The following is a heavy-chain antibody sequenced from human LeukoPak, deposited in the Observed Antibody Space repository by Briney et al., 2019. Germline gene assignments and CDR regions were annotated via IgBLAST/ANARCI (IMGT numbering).Heavy chain of an antibody. J-gene: IGHJ4*02. V-gene: IGHV4-61*08. Sequence: PSETLSLTCAVSGGSISSGGDSWSWIRQPPGKGLEWIGYIYHSGSTNYNPSLKSRVTISVDTSKNQFSLKLSSVTAADTAVYYCARGRYTYGGAVGDYFDYWGQGTLVTVSS. CDR2: IYHSGST. D-gene: IGHD5-18*01. CDR1: GGSISSGGDS. CDR3: ARGRYTYGGAVGDYFDY.